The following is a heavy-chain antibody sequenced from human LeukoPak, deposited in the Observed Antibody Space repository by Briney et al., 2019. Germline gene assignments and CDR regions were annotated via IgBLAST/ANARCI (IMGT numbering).Heavy chain of an antibody. CDR1: GFTFSSYA. CDR3: AKDRGYCSGGSCYLYYYYYYGMDV. J-gene: IGHJ6*02. D-gene: IGHD2-15*01. CDR2: ISGSGGST. Sequence: GGSLRLSCAASGFTFSSYAMSWVRQAPGKGLEWVSAISGSGGSTYYADSVKGRFTISRDNPKNTLYLQMNSLRAEDTAVYYCAKDRGYCSGGSCYLYYYYYYGMDVWGQGTTVTVSS. V-gene: IGHV3-23*01.